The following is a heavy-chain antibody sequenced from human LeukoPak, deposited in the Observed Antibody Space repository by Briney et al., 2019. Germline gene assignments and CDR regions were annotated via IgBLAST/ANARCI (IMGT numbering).Heavy chain of an antibody. CDR1: GFTFSSYA. CDR3: ARDLRPYYYYYGMDV. J-gene: IGHJ6*02. V-gene: IGHV3-33*08. Sequence: GGSLRLSCAASGFTFSSYAMHWVRQAPGKGLEWVAVIWYDGSNKYYADSVKGRFTISRDNSKNTLYLQMNSLRAEDTAVYYCARDLRPYYYYYGMDVWGQGTTVTVSS. CDR2: IWYDGSNK.